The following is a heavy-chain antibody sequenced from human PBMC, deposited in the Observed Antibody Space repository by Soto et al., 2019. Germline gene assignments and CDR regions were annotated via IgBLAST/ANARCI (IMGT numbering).Heavy chain of an antibody. J-gene: IGHJ4*02. V-gene: IGHV3-33*01. CDR2: IWYDGSNK. CDR3: AREGPGAVAGSFFDY. CDR1: GFTFSSYG. D-gene: IGHD6-19*01. Sequence: QVQLVESGGGVVQPGRSLRLSCAASGFTFSSYGMHWVRQAPGKGLEWVAVIWYDGSNKYYADSVKGRFTISRDNSKNTLYLQMNSLRAEDTAVYYCAREGPGAVAGSFFDYWGQGTLVTVSS.